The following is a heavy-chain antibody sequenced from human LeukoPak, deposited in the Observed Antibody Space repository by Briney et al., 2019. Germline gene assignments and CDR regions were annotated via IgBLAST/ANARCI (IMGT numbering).Heavy chain of an antibody. J-gene: IGHJ4*02. D-gene: IGHD2-2*01. CDR3: ARLVVPAAGRGFDY. CDR2: IYYSGST. Sequence: PSETLSLTCTVSGGSVSSGSYYWSWIRQPPGKGLEWIGYIYYSGSTNYNPSLKSRVTISVDTSKNQFSLKLSSVTAADTAVYYCARLVVPAAGRGFDYWGQGTLVTVSS. CDR1: GGSVSSGSYY. V-gene: IGHV4-61*01.